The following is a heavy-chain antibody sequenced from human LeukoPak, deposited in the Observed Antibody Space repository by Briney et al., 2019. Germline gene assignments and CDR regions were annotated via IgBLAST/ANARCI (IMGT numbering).Heavy chain of an antibody. V-gene: IGHV4-59*08. CDR1: GGSISSYY. Sequence: SETLSLTCTVSGGSISSYYWSWIRQPPGKGLEWIGYIYYSGSTNYNPSLKSRVTISVDTSKHQFSLKLSSVTAADTAVYYCASNYYGSGSLDYWGQGNLVTVSS. J-gene: IGHJ4*02. CDR3: ASNYYGSGSLDY. D-gene: IGHD3-10*01. CDR2: IYYSGST.